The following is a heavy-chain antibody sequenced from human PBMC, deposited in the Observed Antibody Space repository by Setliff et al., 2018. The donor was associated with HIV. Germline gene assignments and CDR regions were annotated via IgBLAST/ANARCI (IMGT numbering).Heavy chain of an antibody. CDR1: GGSISSSSYY. V-gene: IGHV4-61*05. CDR2: INHSGST. Sequence: SETLSLTCTVSGGSISSSSYYWSWIRQPPGKGLEWIGEINHSGSTNYNPSLKSRVTMSVDKSKNQFSLRLSSVTAADTAVYFCAGDYAGSGRPFDYWGQGTLVTVSS. D-gene: IGHD4-17*01. CDR3: AGDYAGSGRPFDY. J-gene: IGHJ4*02.